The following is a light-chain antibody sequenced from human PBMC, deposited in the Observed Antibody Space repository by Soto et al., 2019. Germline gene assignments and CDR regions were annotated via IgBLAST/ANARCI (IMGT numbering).Light chain of an antibody. CDR1: QSVSNDF. J-gene: IGKJ1*01. CDR3: QQYGSSPWT. V-gene: IGKV3-20*01. Sequence: EIVLTQSPGILSLSPGERATRSCRASQSVSNDFLAWYQQKPGQAPRLLIYGASTRATDVPDRFGGSGSGTDLTLTISRLEPEDFAVYYCQQYGSSPWTFGQGTKVDIK. CDR2: GAS.